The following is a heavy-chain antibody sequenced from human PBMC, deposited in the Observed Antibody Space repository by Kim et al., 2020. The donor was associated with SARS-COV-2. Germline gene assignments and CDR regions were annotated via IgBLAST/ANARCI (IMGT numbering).Heavy chain of an antibody. Sequence: GGSLRLSCAASGFTFSAHALHWVRQAPGKGLEWVAHIAYDGSHISYPDSVKGRLIISRDNTKSTLYLHMNSLRPEDTAVYYCLAEIGSRSFDHWGEGTLVTVSS. CDR2: IAYDGSHI. CDR1: GFTFSAHA. J-gene: IGHJ4*02. D-gene: IGHD3-10*01. CDR3: LAEIGSRSFDH. V-gene: IGHV3-30*04.